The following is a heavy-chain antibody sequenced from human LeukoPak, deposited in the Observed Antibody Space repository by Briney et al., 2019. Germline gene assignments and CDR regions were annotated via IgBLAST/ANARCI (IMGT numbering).Heavy chain of an antibody. J-gene: IGHJ4*02. CDR2: INSDGSTT. D-gene: IGHD3-3*01. Sequence: LGGSLRLSCAASGFTFSSYWMHWVRQAPGKGLVWVSRINSDGSTTTYADSVKGRFTISRDNAQNTLYLQMNSLRAEDTAVYYCVRNLDFWGDSEDYWGQGTLVTVSS. V-gene: IGHV3-74*01. CDR1: GFTFSSYW. CDR3: VRNLDFWGDSEDY.